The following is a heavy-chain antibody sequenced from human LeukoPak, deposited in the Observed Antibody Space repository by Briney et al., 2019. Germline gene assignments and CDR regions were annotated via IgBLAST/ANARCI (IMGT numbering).Heavy chain of an antibody. CDR2: IYSGGNT. D-gene: IGHD6-19*01. J-gene: IGHJ3*02. Sequence: GGSLRLSCAASGFSVSSSYMSWVRQTPGKGLEWVSVIYSGGNTYYADSVKGRFTISRDYSKNTLYLQVNSLRAEDTAVYYCARDRGSRWYGGYAFDIWGQGTMVTVSS. CDR1: GFSVSSSY. CDR3: ARDRGSRWYGGYAFDI. V-gene: IGHV3-53*01.